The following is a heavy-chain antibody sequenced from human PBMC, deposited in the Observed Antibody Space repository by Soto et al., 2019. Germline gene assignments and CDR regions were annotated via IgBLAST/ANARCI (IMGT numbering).Heavy chain of an antibody. CDR2: IIHXFGTA. CDR1: GVTFSRYA. Sequence: SVKVSCKASGVTFSRYAISWVRQAPGQGLEWMXGIIHXFGTANYAQNXXGRVTITXXNSKNTLYMQMSSMRDEDTAVYHCARGYRVIDYWGQGTLVTVSS. J-gene: IGHJ4*02. V-gene: IGHV1-69*06. D-gene: IGHD3-16*02. CDR3: ARGYRVIDY.